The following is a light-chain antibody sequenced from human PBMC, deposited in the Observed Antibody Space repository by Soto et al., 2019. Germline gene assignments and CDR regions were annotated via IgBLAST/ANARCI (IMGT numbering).Light chain of an antibody. CDR3: QQFNNWPRT. CDR1: QSVGNN. Sequence: EVVMTQSPAALSVSPGERATLSCRASQSVGNNLAWYQQKPGQAPRLLIYGASTRATGIPARFSGSGPGTEFTLTISSLQSEDFAVYYCQQFNNWPRTFGQGTKVEIK. J-gene: IGKJ1*01. V-gene: IGKV3-15*01. CDR2: GAS.